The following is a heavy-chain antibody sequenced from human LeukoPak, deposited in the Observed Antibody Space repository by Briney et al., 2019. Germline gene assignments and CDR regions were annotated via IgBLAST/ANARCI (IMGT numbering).Heavy chain of an antibody. D-gene: IGHD2-2*01. J-gene: IGHJ5*02. CDR2: ISAYNGNT. V-gene: IGHV1-18*01. CDR3: ARDRYCSITKCYNWFDP. CDR1: GGTFSSYA. Sequence: ASVKVSFKASGGTFSSYAISWVRQAPGQGLEWMGWISAYNGNTNYAQKLQGRVTMTTHTSTSTAYMELRSLRSDDTAVYYCARDRYCSITKCYNWFDPWGQGTLVTVSS.